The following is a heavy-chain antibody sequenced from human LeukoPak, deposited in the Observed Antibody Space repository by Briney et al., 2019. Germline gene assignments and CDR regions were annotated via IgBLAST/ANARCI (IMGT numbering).Heavy chain of an antibody. CDR3: ARARGYSYGHEAYYFDY. CDR1: GGSISSYY. Sequence: SETLSLTCTVSGGSISSYYWSWIRQPPGKGLEWIGYIYYSGSTNYNPSPKSRVTISVDTSKNQFSLKLSSVTAADTAVYYCARARGYSYGHEAYYFDYWGQGTLVTVSS. D-gene: IGHD5-18*01. CDR2: IYYSGST. J-gene: IGHJ4*02. V-gene: IGHV4-59*01.